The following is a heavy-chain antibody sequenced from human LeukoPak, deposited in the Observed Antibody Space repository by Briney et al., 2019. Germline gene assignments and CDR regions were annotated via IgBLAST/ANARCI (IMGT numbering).Heavy chain of an antibody. J-gene: IGHJ3*02. D-gene: IGHD3-3*01. Sequence: ASVKVSCKVSGYTLTELSMHWVRQAPGKGLEWMGGFDPEDGETIYAQKFQGRVTMTEDTSTDTAYMELSSLRSEDTAVYYCAQKGERTIFGVPAAFDIWGQGTMVTVSS. V-gene: IGHV1-24*01. CDR1: GYTLTELS. CDR3: AQKGERTIFGVPAAFDI. CDR2: FDPEDGET.